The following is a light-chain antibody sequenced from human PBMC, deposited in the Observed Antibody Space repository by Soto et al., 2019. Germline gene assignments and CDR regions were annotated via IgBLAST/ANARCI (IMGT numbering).Light chain of an antibody. CDR1: SSDVGGYHY. J-gene: IGLJ2*01. CDR2: GVS. CDR3: SSYSSSNTLV. Sequence: QSALTQPASVSGSPGQSITISCTGTSSDVGGYHYVSWYQQHPGKAPKFMIYGVSNRPSGVSNRFSGSKSGSTASLTISGLQAEDEADYYCSSYSSSNTLVFGGGTKLTVL. V-gene: IGLV2-14*03.